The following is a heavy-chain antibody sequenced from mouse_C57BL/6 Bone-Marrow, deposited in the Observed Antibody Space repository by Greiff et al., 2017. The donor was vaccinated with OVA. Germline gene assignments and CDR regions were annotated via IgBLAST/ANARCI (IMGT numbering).Heavy chain of an antibody. Sequence: EVQLQESGPGLVKPSQSLSLTCSVTGYSITSGYYWNWIRQFPGNKLEWMGYISYDGSNNYNPSLKNRISITRDTSKNQFFLKLNSVTTEDTATYYCARDRGSHFDYWGQGTTLTVSS. CDR2: ISYDGSN. CDR3: ARDRGSHFDY. V-gene: IGHV3-6*01. D-gene: IGHD3-1*01. CDR1: GYSITSGYY. J-gene: IGHJ2*01.